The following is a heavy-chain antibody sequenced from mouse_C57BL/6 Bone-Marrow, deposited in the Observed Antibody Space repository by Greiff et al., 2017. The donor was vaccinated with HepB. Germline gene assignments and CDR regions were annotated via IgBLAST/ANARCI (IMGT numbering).Heavy chain of an antibody. Sequence: QVQLQQPGAELVKPGASVKLSCKASGYTFTSYWMHWVKQRPGQGLEWIGMIHPNSGSTNYNEKFKSKATLTVDKSSSTAYMQLSSLTSEDSAVYYCARSYGSRGSYWYFDVWGTGTTVTVSS. CDR2: IHPNSGST. D-gene: IGHD1-1*01. V-gene: IGHV1-64*01. CDR1: GYTFTSYW. J-gene: IGHJ1*03. CDR3: ARSYGSRGSYWYFDV.